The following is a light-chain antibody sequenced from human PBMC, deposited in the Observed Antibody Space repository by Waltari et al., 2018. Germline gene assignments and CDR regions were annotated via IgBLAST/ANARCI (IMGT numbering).Light chain of an antibody. CDR1: SSDVGDSYY. V-gene: IGLV2-11*01. Sequence: QSALTQPRSVSGSPGQSVTISCTGTSSDVGDSYYVSWYQQNPGKAPKLMIYDVNKRPSVVPYRFSGSKSGNTASLTISGLQPEDEADYYCSSYAGSSTLVFGGGTKLTVL. CDR3: SSYAGSSTLV. J-gene: IGLJ3*02. CDR2: DVN.